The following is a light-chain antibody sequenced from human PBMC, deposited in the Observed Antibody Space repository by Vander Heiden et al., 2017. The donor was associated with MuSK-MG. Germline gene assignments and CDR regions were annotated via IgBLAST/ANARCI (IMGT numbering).Light chain of an antibody. J-gene: IGLJ2*01. CDR3: WSYTTSNTGV. Sequence: QSALTQPASVSGSPGQSITISCTGTSSDVGAYIYVSWYQQLPGNTPKLILYNVNTRPSGVSNRFSGSKSGNTASLTISGHQGEDEAEYYCWSYTTSNTGVFGGGTKLTVL. CDR2: NVN. CDR1: SSDVGAYIY. V-gene: IGLV2-14*01.